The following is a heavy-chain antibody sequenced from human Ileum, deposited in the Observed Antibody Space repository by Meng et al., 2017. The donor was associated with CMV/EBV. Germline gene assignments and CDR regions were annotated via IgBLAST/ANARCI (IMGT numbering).Heavy chain of an antibody. J-gene: IGHJ4*02. CDR2: ISYDGSNQ. CDR3: VRDRGSTTYYFDY. CDR1: GFTFSGYA. D-gene: IGHD2-2*01. V-gene: IGHV3-30*04. Sequence: VQLVECGGGLVQPGRSLGLSCAASGFTFSGYAMHWVRQAPGKGLEWVADISYDGSNQYYGDSVKGRFTITRDNSKNTLYLQMNSLTTEDTAVYYCVRDRGSTTYYFDYWGQGTLVTVSS.